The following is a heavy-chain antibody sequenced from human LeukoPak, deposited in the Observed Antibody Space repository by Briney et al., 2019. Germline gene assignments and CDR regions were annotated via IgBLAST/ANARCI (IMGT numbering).Heavy chain of an antibody. D-gene: IGHD1-26*01. CDR3: ARRFSESYSPDYFDY. Sequence: SQTLSLTCTVSGGSISSGGYYWSWIRQHPGKGLEWIGYIYYSGSTYYNPSLKSRVTISVDTSKNQFSLNLNSVTAADTAVYYCARRFSESYSPDYFDYWGQGTLVTVSS. J-gene: IGHJ4*02. CDR2: IYYSGST. V-gene: IGHV4-31*03. CDR1: GGSISSGGYY.